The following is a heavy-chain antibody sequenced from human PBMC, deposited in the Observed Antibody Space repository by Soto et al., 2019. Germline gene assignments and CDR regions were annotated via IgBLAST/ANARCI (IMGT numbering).Heavy chain of an antibody. CDR1: GDSVSEYY. CDR3: ARSPAYGDYANLDT. Sequence: SETLSLTCTVSGDSVSEYYWNWIRPPAGKGLEWIGRIYTTRSPNYNPSLKSRVTMSVDTSKNQFSLKLNLTSVTAADTAVYYCARSPAYGDYANLDTWGQGTLVNVSS. D-gene: IGHD4-17*01. V-gene: IGHV4-4*07. CDR2: IYTTRSP. J-gene: IGHJ5*02.